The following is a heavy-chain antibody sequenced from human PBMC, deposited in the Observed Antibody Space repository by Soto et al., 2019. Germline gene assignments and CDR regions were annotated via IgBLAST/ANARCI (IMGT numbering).Heavy chain of an antibody. J-gene: IGHJ4*02. V-gene: IGHV3-33*01. CDR1: GFTCGTDC. Sequence: QVQLLESAAGVVQSGTSLRLSCAASGFTCGTDCMHWVRQATGKRLEWLAVIWHDGSKENYADSVRGRFTISRDKYKDTVYMQMNSLRGEDTGVYYCARGFGAAVHAAHLGDWGQGPPVTVSS. CDR2: IWHDGSKE. D-gene: IGHD3-10*01. CDR3: ARGFGAAVHAAHLGD.